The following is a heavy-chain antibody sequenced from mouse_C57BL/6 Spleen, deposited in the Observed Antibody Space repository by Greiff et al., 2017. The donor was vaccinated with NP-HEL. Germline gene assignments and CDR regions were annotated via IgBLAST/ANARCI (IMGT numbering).Heavy chain of an antibody. Sequence: VQLQQSGPELVKPGASVKMSCKASGYTFTDYNMHWVKQSHGKSLEWIGYINPNNGGTIYNQKFKGKATLTVNKSSSTAYMELRSLTSEDSAVYYCARTGGSRHWYFDVWGTGTTVTVSS. D-gene: IGHD1-1*01. V-gene: IGHV1-22*01. CDR2: INPNNGGT. CDR1: GYTFTDYN. CDR3: ARTGGSRHWYFDV. J-gene: IGHJ1*03.